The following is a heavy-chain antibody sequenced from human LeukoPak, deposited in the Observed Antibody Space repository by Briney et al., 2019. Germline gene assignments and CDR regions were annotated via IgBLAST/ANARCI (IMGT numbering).Heavy chain of an antibody. V-gene: IGHV4-59*01. CDR1: GGSISSYY. CDR2: IYYSGRT. D-gene: IGHD1-14*01. Sequence: SETLSLTCTVSGGSISSYYWSWIPQPPGKGLEWIGYIYYSGRTNYKPSLKSRVTLSVDTSKNQFSLILSSLTAVDTAVYYCAGGPTTNWFDPWGEGTPVTVSS. J-gene: IGHJ5*02. CDR3: AGGPTTNWFDP.